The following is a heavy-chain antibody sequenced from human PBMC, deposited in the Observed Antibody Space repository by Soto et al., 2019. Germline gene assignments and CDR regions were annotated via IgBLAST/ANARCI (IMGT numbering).Heavy chain of an antibody. CDR3: ARDVSDLDV. Sequence: EVQLVESGGGLVQPGGSLRLSCATSGVTFSHYWMSWDRQAPGKGLEWVAYIKKDATTKDYVDSVMGRFTVSRDNAKNSLYLKVNSLRAEDTVVYYCARDVSDLDVLGQGTLVTVSS. CDR2: IKKDATTK. J-gene: IGHJ4*02. V-gene: IGHV3-7*01. CDR1: GVTFSHYW.